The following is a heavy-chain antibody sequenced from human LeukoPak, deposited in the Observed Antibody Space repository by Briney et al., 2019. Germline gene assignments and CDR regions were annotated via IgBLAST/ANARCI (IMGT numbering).Heavy chain of an antibody. V-gene: IGHV3-30*02. CDR2: IRYDGSNK. CDR1: GFTFSSYG. D-gene: IGHD3-10*01. Sequence: GGSLRLSCAASGFTFSSYGMHRVRQAQGKGLEWVAFIRYDGSNKYYADSVKGRFTISRDNSKNTLYLQMNSLRAEDTAVYYCAGRGTMVRGVFDPWGQGTLVTVPS. J-gene: IGHJ5*02. CDR3: AGRGTMVRGVFDP.